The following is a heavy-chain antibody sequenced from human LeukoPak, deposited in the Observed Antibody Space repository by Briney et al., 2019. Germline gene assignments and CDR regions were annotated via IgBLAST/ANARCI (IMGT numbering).Heavy chain of an antibody. D-gene: IGHD6-19*01. V-gene: IGHV4-4*02. J-gene: IGHJ5*02. CDR1: GGSISSSNW. CDR2: IYHSGST. CDR3: ARGATGYSSGRRLDP. Sequence: PSGTLSLTCAVSGGSISSSNWWSWVRQPPGKGLEWIGEIYHSGSTNYNPSHKSRVTISVDKSKNQFSLKLSSVTAADTAVYYCARGATGYSSGRRLDPWGQGTLVTVSS.